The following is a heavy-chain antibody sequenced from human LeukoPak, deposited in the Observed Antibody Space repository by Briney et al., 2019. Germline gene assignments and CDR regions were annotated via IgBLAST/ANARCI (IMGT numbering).Heavy chain of an antibody. Sequence: PGGSLRLSCAASGFTFSNFVMSWVRQAPGKGLEWVSGISSGGGSTYYADSVKGRFTISRVNSKNTLYLQMSSLRAEDTAVYYCARDAVVVVAASGPGYYFDYWGQGTLVTVSS. V-gene: IGHV3-23*01. CDR1: GFTFSNFV. CDR2: ISSGGGST. J-gene: IGHJ4*02. D-gene: IGHD2-15*01. CDR3: ARDAVVVVAASGPGYYFDY.